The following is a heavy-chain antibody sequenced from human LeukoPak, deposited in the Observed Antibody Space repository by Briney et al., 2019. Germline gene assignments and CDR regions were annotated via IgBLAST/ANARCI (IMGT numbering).Heavy chain of an antibody. CDR2: IIPIFGTA. D-gene: IGHD2-15*01. Sequence: SVKVSCKASGGTFSSYAISWVRQAPGQGLEWMGGIIPIFGTANYAQKFQGRVTITADESTSTAYMELSSLRYEDTAVYYCATAPKQYCSGGTCYSLIGYFDNWGQGTQVTVSS. J-gene: IGHJ4*02. CDR3: ATAPKQYCSGGTCYSLIGYFDN. CDR1: GGTFSSYA. V-gene: IGHV1-69*13.